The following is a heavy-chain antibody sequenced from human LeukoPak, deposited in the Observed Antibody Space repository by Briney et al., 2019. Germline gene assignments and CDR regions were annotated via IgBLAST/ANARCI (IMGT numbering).Heavy chain of an antibody. Sequence: ASVKVSCKASGGTFSSYAISRVRQAPGQGLEWMGRIIPILGIANYAQKFQGRVTITADKSTSTAYMELSSLRSEDTAVYYCASTIAAAGGNWFDPWGQGTLVTVSS. CDR3: ASTIAAAGGNWFDP. CDR1: GGTFSSYA. V-gene: IGHV1-69*04. D-gene: IGHD6-13*01. CDR2: IIPILGIA. J-gene: IGHJ5*02.